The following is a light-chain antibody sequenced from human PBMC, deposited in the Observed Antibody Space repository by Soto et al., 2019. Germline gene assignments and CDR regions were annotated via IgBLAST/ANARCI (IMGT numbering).Light chain of an antibody. J-gene: IGKJ2*01. CDR3: QQFGTSPYT. CDR1: QTVSNIY. CDR2: ETS. Sequence: EILLTQSPGTLSLSPGDRATLSCRASQTVSNIYLVWYQQRPGQAPRLLIYETSIRASGIPDRFSGSGSGTDFTPAISRLEPEDFAVYWCQQFGTSPYTFGQGTKVEIK. V-gene: IGKV3-20*01.